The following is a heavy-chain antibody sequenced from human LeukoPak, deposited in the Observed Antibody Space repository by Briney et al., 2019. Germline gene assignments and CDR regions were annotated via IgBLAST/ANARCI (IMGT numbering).Heavy chain of an antibody. Sequence: GRSLRLSCAASGFTFSSYAMHWVRQAPGKGLEWVAVILYDGSNKYYADSVRGRFTISRDNSKNTLYLQMNSLRAEDTAVYYCARAADAFDIWGQGTMVTVSS. J-gene: IGHJ3*02. CDR3: ARAADAFDI. CDR2: ILYDGSNK. CDR1: GFTFSSYA. V-gene: IGHV3-30-3*01.